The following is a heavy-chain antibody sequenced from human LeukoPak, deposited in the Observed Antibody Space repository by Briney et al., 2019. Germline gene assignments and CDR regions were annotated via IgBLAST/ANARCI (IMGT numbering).Heavy chain of an antibody. V-gene: IGHV3-30*02. CDR3: AKPGRSGYYRGWLDY. CDR2: IRYDGSNK. D-gene: IGHD3-22*01. J-gene: IGHJ4*02. CDR1: GFTFSSYA. Sequence: GRSLRLSCAASGFTFSSYAMHWVRQAPGKGLEWVAFIRYDGSNKYYADSVKGRFTISRDNSKNTLFLQMNSLRAEDTAVYYCAKPGRSGYYRGWLDYWGQGALVTVSS.